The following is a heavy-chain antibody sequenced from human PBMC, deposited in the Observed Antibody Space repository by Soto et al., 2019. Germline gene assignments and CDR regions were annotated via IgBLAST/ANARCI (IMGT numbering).Heavy chain of an antibody. D-gene: IGHD2-15*01. Sequence: SVKLSCKASGCTFRGYAVSCVRQAPGQGLEWMGGIIPLFGSTSYAQKFQGRVTITADESTSTAYIELNSLRAEDTAVYYCARVATPALDYWGQGTLVTVSS. CDR2: IIPLFGST. V-gene: IGHV1-69*13. CDR3: ARVATPALDY. CDR1: GCTFRGYA. J-gene: IGHJ4*02.